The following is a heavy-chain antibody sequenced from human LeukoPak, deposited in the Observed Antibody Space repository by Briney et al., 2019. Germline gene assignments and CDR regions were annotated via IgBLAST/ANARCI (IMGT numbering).Heavy chain of an antibody. CDR3: ARAPSYDSTYFDY. Sequence: GGSLRLSCAASGFTFSSYGMHWVRQAPGKGLEWVSVIYSDGSTYYADSVKGRFTISRDNSKNTLSLQVSSLRAEDTAVYYCARAPSYDSTYFDYWGQGTLVIVSS. V-gene: IGHV3-NL1*01. D-gene: IGHD3-22*01. J-gene: IGHJ4*02. CDR1: GFTFSSYG. CDR2: IYSDGST.